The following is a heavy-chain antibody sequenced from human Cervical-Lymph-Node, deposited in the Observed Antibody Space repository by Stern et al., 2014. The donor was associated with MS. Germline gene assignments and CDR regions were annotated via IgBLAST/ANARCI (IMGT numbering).Heavy chain of an antibody. Sequence: QMQLVESGSELRTPGASVKVSCRASGYTFTDYAMNWVRQAPGQGLEWMGWINTNTGIPTHAQDFTGRFVFSLDTSISTAYLQINDLKAEDTAIYYCARLSSTWWYFDSWGQGTLVTVSS. V-gene: IGHV7-4-1*02. CDR2: INTNTGIP. CDR3: ARLSSTWWYFDS. D-gene: IGHD6-13*01. CDR1: GYTFTDYA. J-gene: IGHJ4*02.